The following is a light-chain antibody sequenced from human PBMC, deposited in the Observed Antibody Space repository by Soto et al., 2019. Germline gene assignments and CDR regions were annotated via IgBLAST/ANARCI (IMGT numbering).Light chain of an antibody. CDR2: EVT. Sequence: QSVLAQPPSASGSPGQSVAISCTGTSSDIGAYNYVSWYQQHPGKVPKLIIYEVTNRPSGVPDRFSASKSGNTASPTVSGLQAEDEADYYCSSHGGANNFYLFGTGTKVTVL. CDR3: SSHGGANNFYL. V-gene: IGLV2-8*01. J-gene: IGLJ1*01. CDR1: SSDIGAYNY.